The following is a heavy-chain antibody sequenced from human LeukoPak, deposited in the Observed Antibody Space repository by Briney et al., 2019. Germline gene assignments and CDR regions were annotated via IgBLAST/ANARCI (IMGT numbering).Heavy chain of an antibody. CDR1: GGSFSGYY. CDR2: INHSGST. J-gene: IGHJ6*02. Sequence: SETLSPTCAVYGGSFSGYYWSWIRQPPGKGLEWIGEINHSGSTNYNPSLKSRVTISVDTSKNQFSLKLSSVTAADTAVYYRARGPDFWSGYYYWSYYYGMDVWGQGTTVTVSS. D-gene: IGHD3-3*01. V-gene: IGHV4-34*01. CDR3: ARGPDFWSGYYYWSYYYGMDV.